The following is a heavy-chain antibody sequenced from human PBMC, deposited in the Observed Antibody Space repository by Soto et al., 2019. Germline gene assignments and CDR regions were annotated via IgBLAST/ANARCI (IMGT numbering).Heavy chain of an antibody. CDR2: ISGSGGST. J-gene: IGHJ5*02. CDR1: GFTFSSYA. Sequence: GGSLRLSCAASGFTFSSYAMSWVRQAPGKGLEWVSVISGSGGSTFYADSVTGRFTISRDNSKNTLFLQMNDLRAEDTAVYYCSKGPRASSWNNWFDPWGQGTLLTVSS. D-gene: IGHD6-13*01. CDR3: SKGPRASSWNNWFDP. V-gene: IGHV3-23*01.